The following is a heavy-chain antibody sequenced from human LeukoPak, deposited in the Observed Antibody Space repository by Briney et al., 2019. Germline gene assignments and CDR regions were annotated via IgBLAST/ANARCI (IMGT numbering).Heavy chain of an antibody. Sequence: SVKVSCKASGGTFSSYAISWVRQAPGQGLEWMGGIIPIFGRAQYAQKVQGRVTMSTDESTSTAYMELRSLRSEDTAVYYCARQGGISIFGAAQPGGAFDIWGQGTMVTVSS. V-gene: IGHV1-69*05. CDR1: GGTFSSYA. CDR2: IIPIFGRA. D-gene: IGHD3-3*01. CDR3: ARQGGISIFGAAQPGGAFDI. J-gene: IGHJ3*02.